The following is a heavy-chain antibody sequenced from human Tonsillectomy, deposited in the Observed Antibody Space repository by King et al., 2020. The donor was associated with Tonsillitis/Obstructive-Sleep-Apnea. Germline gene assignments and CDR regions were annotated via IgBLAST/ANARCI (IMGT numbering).Heavy chain of an antibody. V-gene: IGHV3-74*02. D-gene: IGHD1-26*01. CDR3: ARGESVAGPTTMHY. J-gene: IGHJ4*02. Sequence: VQLVESGGGLVQPGGSLRLSCATSGFTFSSYWMHWVRQAPGKGLVWVSRISSDGTDIRYADSVKGRFTISRDNAKNTLYLQLNSLRAEDTAVYYCARGESVAGPTTMHYWGQGTLVTVSS. CDR2: ISSDGTDI. CDR1: GFTFSSYW.